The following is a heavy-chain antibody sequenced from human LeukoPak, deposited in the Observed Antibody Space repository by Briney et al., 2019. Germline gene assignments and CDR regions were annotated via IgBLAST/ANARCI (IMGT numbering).Heavy chain of an antibody. Sequence: PSETLSLTCTVSGGSISSSSYYWGWIRQPPGKGLEWIGSIYYSGSTYYNPSLKSRVTISVDTSKNQFSLKLSSVTAADTAVYYCARRDTVGWDSWGQGTLVTVSS. D-gene: IGHD1-26*01. CDR3: ARRDTVGWDS. CDR1: GGSISSSSYY. V-gene: IGHV4-39*01. CDR2: IYYSGST. J-gene: IGHJ4*02.